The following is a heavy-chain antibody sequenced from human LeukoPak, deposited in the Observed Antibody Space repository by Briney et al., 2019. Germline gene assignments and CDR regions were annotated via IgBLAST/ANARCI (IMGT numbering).Heavy chain of an antibody. CDR3: ARGMDSYYFDY. CDR1: GGSFSGYY. Sequence: SETLSLTCAVYGGSFSGYYWSWIRQPPGKGLEWIGEINHSGSTNYNPSLKSRVTISVDTSKNQFSLKLSSVTAADTAVYYCARGMDSYYFDYWGQGTLVTVPS. J-gene: IGHJ4*02. V-gene: IGHV4-34*01. CDR2: INHSGST. D-gene: IGHD6-6*01.